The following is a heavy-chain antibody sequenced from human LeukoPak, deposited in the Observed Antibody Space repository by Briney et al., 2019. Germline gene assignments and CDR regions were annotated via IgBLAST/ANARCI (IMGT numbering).Heavy chain of an antibody. V-gene: IGHV3-7*03. CDR3: ARRRYNWNAIDY. Sequence: GGSLRLSCAASGFTFISYWMGWVRQAPGKRPEWVANMNIDGSEKYYADSVKGRFTISRDNARNSVYLQMNGLRVEDTAVYYCARRRYNWNAIDYWGQGTLVTVSS. CDR1: GFTFISYW. D-gene: IGHD1-20*01. CDR2: MNIDGSEK. J-gene: IGHJ4*02.